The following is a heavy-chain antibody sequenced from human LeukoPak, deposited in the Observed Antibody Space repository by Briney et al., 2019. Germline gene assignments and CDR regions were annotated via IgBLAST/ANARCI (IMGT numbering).Heavy chain of an antibody. J-gene: IGHJ4*02. Sequence: SETLSLTCTVSGGSISINSYYWGWIRQPPGKGLEWIGHIYYSGTTYYSPSLKSRVTISVDTSKNQFSLKLNSVTAADTAVYYCARMGRTAVAGLYYWGQGTLVTVSS. CDR2: IYYSGTT. CDR1: GGSISINSYY. V-gene: IGHV4-39*07. CDR3: ARMGRTAVAGLYY. D-gene: IGHD6-19*01.